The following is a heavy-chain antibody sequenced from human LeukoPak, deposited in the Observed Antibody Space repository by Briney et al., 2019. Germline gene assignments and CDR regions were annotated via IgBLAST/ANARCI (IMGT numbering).Heavy chain of an antibody. CDR1: GGSISSYY. J-gene: IGHJ4*02. CDR3: ARDNWGSADY. CDR2: IYYSGST. V-gene: IGHV4-59*01. Sequence: SETLSLTCTVSGGSISSYYWSWIRQPPGKGLEWIGYIYYSGSTNYNPSLKSRVTISVDTSKNQFSLKLSSVTAADTAVYYCARDNWGSADYWGQGTLVAVSS. D-gene: IGHD7-27*01.